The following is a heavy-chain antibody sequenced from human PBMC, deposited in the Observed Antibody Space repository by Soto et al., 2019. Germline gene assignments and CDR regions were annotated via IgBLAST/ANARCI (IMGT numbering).Heavy chain of an antibody. Sequence: SLRLSCASSGFTFNNYAMTWVRQPPGKGLKWVSSISGSGASTYYADSVKGRFTISRDNSKNTVYLQMNSLRAEDTAVYYCAKINSGWCRDWGQGALVTVSS. CDR2: ISGSGAST. J-gene: IGHJ4*02. V-gene: IGHV3-23*01. D-gene: IGHD6-19*01. CDR1: GFTFNNYA. CDR3: AKINSGWCRD.